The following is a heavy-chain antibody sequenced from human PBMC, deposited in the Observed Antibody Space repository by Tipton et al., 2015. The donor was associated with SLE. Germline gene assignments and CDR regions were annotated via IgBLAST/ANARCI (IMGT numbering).Heavy chain of an antibody. Sequence: QLVQSGAEVKKPVASVKVSCKTSGYTFTNTYTHWVRQAPGRGLEWMGMITPSGGSTSPVDSFQGRLIMTRDTSTSAAYMELISLTSEDTAVYYCAKDTDYGGQGTLVTVSS. V-gene: IGHV1-46*01. CDR1: GYTFTNTY. CDR2: ITPSGGST. CDR3: AKDTDY. J-gene: IGHJ4*02.